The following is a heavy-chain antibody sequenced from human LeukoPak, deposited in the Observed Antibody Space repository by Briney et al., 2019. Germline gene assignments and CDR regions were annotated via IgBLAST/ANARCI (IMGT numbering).Heavy chain of an antibody. D-gene: IGHD2-2*01. CDR2: ISSSGSTI. Sequence: GGSLRLSCAASGFTFSSYSMNWVRQAPGKGLEWVSYISSSGSTIYYADSVKGRFTISRDNAKNSLYLQMNSLRAEDTAVYYCARVVPAAMVDYWGQGTLVTVSS. J-gene: IGHJ4*02. CDR1: GFTFSSYS. CDR3: ARVVPAAMVDY. V-gene: IGHV3-48*04.